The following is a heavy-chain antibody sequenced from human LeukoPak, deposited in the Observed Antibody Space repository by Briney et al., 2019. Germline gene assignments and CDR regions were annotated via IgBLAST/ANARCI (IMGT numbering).Heavy chain of an antibody. CDR3: AREMDDILTGYGLDY. D-gene: IGHD3-9*01. CDR2: LYSGGNT. CDR1: GFIVSGNY. V-gene: IGHV3-53*01. Sequence: GGSLRLSCVASGFIVSGNYMSWVRQAPGKGLECVSVLYSGGNTYYADSVKGRFTISRDNSKNTLYLQMNSLRAEDTAVYYCAREMDDILTGYGLDYWGQGTLVTVSS. J-gene: IGHJ4*02.